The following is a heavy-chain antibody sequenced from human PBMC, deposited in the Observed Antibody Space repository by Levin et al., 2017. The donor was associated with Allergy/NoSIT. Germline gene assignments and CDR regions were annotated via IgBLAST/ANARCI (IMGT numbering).Heavy chain of an antibody. CDR3: ARHQRGRKNGNLVSLFDP. V-gene: IGHV4-59*08. CDR2: IYYSGST. CDR1: GGSISSYY. D-gene: IGHD1-14*01. Sequence: SETLSLTCTVSGGSISSYYWSWIRQPPGKGLEWIGYIYYSGSTNYNPSLKSRVTISVDTSKNQFSLKLSSVTAADTAVYYCARHQRGRKNGNLVSLFDPWGQGTLVTVSS. J-gene: IGHJ5*02.